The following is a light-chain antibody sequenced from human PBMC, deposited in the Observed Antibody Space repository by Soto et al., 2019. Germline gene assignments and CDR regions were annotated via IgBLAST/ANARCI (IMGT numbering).Light chain of an antibody. CDR2: SAS. V-gene: IGKV1-12*01. CDR1: QGINTW. CDR3: QQSDTLPIT. J-gene: IGKJ4*01. Sequence: DIQMTQSPSSVSAFVGDRVTSTCLASQGINTWLAWYQQKPGKAPKLLMYSASILHTGVSSRFTGGGSGTEFTLTINSLQPEDFATYYCQQSDTLPITFGGGTKVDIK.